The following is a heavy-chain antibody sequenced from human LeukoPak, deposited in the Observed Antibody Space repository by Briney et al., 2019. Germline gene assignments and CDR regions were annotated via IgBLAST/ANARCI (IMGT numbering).Heavy chain of an antibody. CDR3: AKGRHCTAGSPSDV. V-gene: IGHV3-23*01. J-gene: IGHJ4*02. CDR2: IGSSGAST. Sequence: GGSLRLSCAASGFTFSSYSMSWVRQAPGKGLEWVSSIGSSGASTYYADSVKGRFTISRDNSTNTLYLQMNSLRAEDTAVYYCAKGRHCTAGSPSDVWGQGTLVTVSS. CDR1: GFTFSSYS. D-gene: IGHD2-21*01.